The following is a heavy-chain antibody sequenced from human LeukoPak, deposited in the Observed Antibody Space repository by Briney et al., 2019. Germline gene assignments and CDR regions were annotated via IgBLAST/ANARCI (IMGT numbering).Heavy chain of an antibody. CDR3: ARAPKYRLVGVPKGPYDP. V-gene: IGHV3-21*04. Sequence: GGSLRLSCAASGFTFSNYGMHWVRQAPVKGLEWVSSISTSSNYRYYADSVKGRFTIYRDNAKNSLYLQMNSLRAEDTAVYYCARAPKYRLVGVPKGPYDPWGQGTLVTVSS. CDR1: GFTFSNYG. D-gene: IGHD1-26*01. J-gene: IGHJ5*02. CDR2: ISTSSNYR.